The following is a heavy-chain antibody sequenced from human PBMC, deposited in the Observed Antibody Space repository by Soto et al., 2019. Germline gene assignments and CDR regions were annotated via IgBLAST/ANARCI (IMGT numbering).Heavy chain of an antibody. J-gene: IGHJ4*02. CDR3: AKDIMITFGGVIGPFDY. D-gene: IGHD3-16*02. CDR1: GFTFSSYA. V-gene: IGHV3-23*01. Sequence: GGSLRLSCAASGFTFSSYAMSWVRQAPGKGLEWVSAISGSGGSTYYADSVKGRFTISRDNSKNTLYLQMNSLRDEDTAVYYCAKDIMITFGGVIGPFDYWGQGTLVTVSS. CDR2: ISGSGGST.